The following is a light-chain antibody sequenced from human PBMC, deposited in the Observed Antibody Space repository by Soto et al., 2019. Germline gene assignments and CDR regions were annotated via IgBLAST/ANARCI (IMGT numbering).Light chain of an antibody. CDR2: DVD. Sequence: QSVLTQPPSASGSPGQSVTMSCTGSSSDVGRYNHVSWYQQHPGKAPKLIIFDVDKRPSGVPDRFSGSKSVNTASLTVSGLQAEDEADYYCSAYAGSIFVFGTGTKLTVL. CDR1: SSDVGRYNH. CDR3: SAYAGSIFV. J-gene: IGLJ1*01. V-gene: IGLV2-8*01.